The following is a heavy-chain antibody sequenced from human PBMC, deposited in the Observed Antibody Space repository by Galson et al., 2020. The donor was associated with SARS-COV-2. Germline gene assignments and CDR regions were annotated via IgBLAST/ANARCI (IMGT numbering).Heavy chain of an antibody. CDR3: TTDGRTIYGDYVGGAGSF. Sequence: GGSLRLSCAASGFTFSNAWMSWVRQAPGQGLEWVGRIKSKTDGGTTDHAAPVKRRFTISRDDSKNTLYLQMNSLKIEDTAVYYCTTDGRTIYGDYVGGAGSFWGQGTLVTVSS. V-gene: IGHV3-15*01. J-gene: IGHJ4*02. CDR2: IKSKTDGGTT. CDR1: GFTFSNAW. D-gene: IGHD4-17*01.